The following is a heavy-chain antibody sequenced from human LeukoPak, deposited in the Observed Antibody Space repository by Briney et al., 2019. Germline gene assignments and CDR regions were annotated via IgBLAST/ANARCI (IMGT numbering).Heavy chain of an antibody. V-gene: IGHV4-30-2*01. CDR2: INHSGST. D-gene: IGHD3-10*01. J-gene: IGHJ5*02. CDR1: GGSISSGGYY. CDR3: ARGRRDPITMVRGVNRGNWFDP. Sequence: SQTLSLTCTVSGGSISSGGYYWSWIRQPPGKGLEWIGEINHSGSTNYNPSLKSRVTISVDTSKNQFSLKLSSVTAADTAVYYCARGRRDPITMVRGVNRGNWFDPWGQGTLVTVSS.